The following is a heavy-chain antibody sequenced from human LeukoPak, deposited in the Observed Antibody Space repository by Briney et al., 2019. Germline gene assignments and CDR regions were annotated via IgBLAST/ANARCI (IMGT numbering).Heavy chain of an antibody. Sequence: GGSLRLSCEASGFTFDDHGMHWVRQGPGKGLEWVSGISWNGGSTGYADSVKGRFTISRDNTKNSLYLQMNSLRPEDTAFYYCTKELYTTNHFDSWGQGTLVTVSS. J-gene: IGHJ4*02. CDR3: TKELYTTNHFDS. V-gene: IGHV3-9*01. CDR1: GFTFDDHG. D-gene: IGHD2-2*02. CDR2: ISWNGGST.